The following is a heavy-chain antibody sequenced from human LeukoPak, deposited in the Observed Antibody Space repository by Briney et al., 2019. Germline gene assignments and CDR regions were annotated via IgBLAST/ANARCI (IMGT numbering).Heavy chain of an antibody. J-gene: IGHJ4*02. CDR2: IYYSGST. D-gene: IGHD4-17*01. CDR1: GGSISSYY. CDR3: ARDQYGLSYFDY. V-gene: IGHV4-59*01. Sequence: SETLSLTCTVSGGSISSYYWSWIRQPPGKGLEWIGYIYYSGSTNYNPSLKSRVTISVDTSKNQFSLKLSSVTAADTAVYYCARDQYGLSYFDYWGQGTLVTVSS.